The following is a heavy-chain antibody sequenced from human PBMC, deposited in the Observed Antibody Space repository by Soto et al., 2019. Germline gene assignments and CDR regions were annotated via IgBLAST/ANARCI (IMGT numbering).Heavy chain of an antibody. D-gene: IGHD5-18*01. CDR2: MNPNSGNT. CDR1: GYTLTSYD. CDR3: HTAMVRGYYYYGMDV. J-gene: IGHJ6*02. Sequence: ASVKVSCKASGYTLTSYDINWVRQATGQGLEWIGWMNPNSGNTGYAQKFQGRVTMTRNTSISTAYMELSSLRSEDTAVYYCHTAMVRGYYYYGMDVWGQGTTVTVSS. V-gene: IGHV1-8*01.